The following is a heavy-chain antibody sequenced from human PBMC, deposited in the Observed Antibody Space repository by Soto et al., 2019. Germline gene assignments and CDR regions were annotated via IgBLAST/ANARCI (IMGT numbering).Heavy chain of an antibody. CDR2: AYYRSRWQY. D-gene: IGHD1-26*01. CDR1: GDRVSNNGAT. Sequence: SQTLSLTCAICGDRVSNNGATWNWIRQSPSRGLEWLGRAYYRSRWQYDYATSVRSRITINPDTSKNQFSLQLSSVTPEDPAVYYCAREPSDFNSGFDSWGQGSLVTV. V-gene: IGHV6-1*01. CDR3: AREPSDFNSGFDS. J-gene: IGHJ4*02.